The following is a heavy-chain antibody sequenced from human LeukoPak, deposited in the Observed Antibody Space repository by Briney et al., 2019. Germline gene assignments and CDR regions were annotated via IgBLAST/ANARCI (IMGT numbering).Heavy chain of an antibody. V-gene: IGHV4-4*02. Sequence: SETLSLTCAVSSGSISSSNWWSWVRQPPGKGLQWIGYTYHSGSTNYNPSLKSRVTISVDTSKNQFSLKLSSVTAADSAVYYCARHLVTTRGGMDVWGQGTTVTVSS. J-gene: IGHJ6*02. CDR3: ARHLVTTRGGMDV. CDR1: SGSISSSNW. CDR2: TYHSGST. D-gene: IGHD4-11*01.